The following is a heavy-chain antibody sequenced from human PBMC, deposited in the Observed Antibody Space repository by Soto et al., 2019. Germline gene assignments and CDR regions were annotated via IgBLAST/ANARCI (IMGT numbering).Heavy chain of an antibody. V-gene: IGHV3-23*01. CDR3: EKGFSAMVTNAFDI. J-gene: IGHJ3*02. CDR1: GFTFSNYA. D-gene: IGHD5-18*01. Sequence: EAQLLESGGGLVQPGGSLRLSCAASGFTFSNYAMSWVRQAPEKGLEWVSVISGSGGTTYYADSVKGRFTISRDNSKNTQYLQMISLRAEDTAVYYCEKGFSAMVTNAFDIWGQGTMVTVSS. CDR2: ISGSGGTT.